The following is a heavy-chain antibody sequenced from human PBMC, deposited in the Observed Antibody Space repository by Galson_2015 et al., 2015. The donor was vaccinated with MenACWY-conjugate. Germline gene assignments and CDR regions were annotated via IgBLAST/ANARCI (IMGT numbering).Heavy chain of an antibody. D-gene: IGHD3-10*02. V-gene: IGHV4-39*07. J-gene: IGHJ4*02. CDR3: ASVRGVIITG. Sequence: WIRQPPGKGLEWIGSIYDSGSSYYNASLKSRLTISVDTSKNQFSLKLSSVTAADTAVYYCASVRGVIITGWGQGTLVTVSS. CDR2: IYDSGSS.